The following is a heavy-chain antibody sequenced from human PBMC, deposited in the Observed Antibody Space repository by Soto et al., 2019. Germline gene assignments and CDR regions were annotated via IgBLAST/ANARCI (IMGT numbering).Heavy chain of an antibody. D-gene: IGHD3-3*01. J-gene: IGHJ1*01. CDR1: GFTFSNYA. CDR2: ISGSGGST. Sequence: EVQLLESGGGLVQPGGSLRLSCAASGFTFSNYAMNWVRQAPGKGLEWVSVISGSGGSTYHAYSLKGRFTIARDNSKNTLYLQMNSLRAEDTALYCCASSSRLFDWIQHWGQGTLVTVSS. V-gene: IGHV3-23*01. CDR3: ASSSRLFDWIQH.